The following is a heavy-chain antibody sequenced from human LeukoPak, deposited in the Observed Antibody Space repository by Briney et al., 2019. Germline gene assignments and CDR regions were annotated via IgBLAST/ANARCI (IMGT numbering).Heavy chain of an antibody. CDR1: GFTFSSYS. V-gene: IGHV3-21*04. J-gene: IGHJ5*02. Sequence: GGSLRLSCAASGFTFSSYSMNWVRQAPGKGLEWVSSISSSSSYIYYADSVKGRFTISRDNAKNSLYLQMNSLRAEDTALYHCARVSDYGDHGWFDPWGQGTLVTVSS. CDR3: ARVSDYGDHGWFDP. D-gene: IGHD4-17*01. CDR2: ISSSSSYI.